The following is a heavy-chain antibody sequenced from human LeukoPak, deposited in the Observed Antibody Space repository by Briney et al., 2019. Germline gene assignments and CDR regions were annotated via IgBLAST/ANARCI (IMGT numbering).Heavy chain of an antibody. Sequence: SETLSLTCAVYGGSFSGYYWRWIRQPPGKGLEWIGEINHSGSTNYNPSLKSRVTISVDTSKNQFSLKLSSVTAADTAVYYCARVVELTNYNWFDPWGQGTLVTVSS. CDR2: INHSGST. V-gene: IGHV4-34*01. D-gene: IGHD2-15*01. CDR3: ARVVELTNYNWFDP. J-gene: IGHJ5*02. CDR1: GGSFSGYY.